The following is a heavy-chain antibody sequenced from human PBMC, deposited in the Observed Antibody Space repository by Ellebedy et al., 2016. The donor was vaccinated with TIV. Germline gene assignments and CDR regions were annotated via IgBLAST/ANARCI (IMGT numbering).Heavy chain of an antibody. CDR2: ISYDGSNK. V-gene: IGHV3-30*18. CDR3: AKGLAVAGVQTLRDY. J-gene: IGHJ4*02. Sequence: GGSLRLXCAASGFTFSSYGMHWVRQAPGKGLEWVAVISYDGSNKYYADSVKGRFTISRDNSKNTLYLQMNSLRAEDTAVYYCAKGLAVAGVQTLRDYWGQGTLVTVSS. D-gene: IGHD6-19*01. CDR1: GFTFSSYG.